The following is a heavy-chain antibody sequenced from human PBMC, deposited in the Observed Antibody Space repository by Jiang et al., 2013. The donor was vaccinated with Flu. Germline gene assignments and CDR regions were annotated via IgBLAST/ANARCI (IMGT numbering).Heavy chain of an antibody. CDR2: IYYSGST. CDR1: GGSISSYY. CDR3: ARRRSGHAAAKLGWFDP. Sequence: KPSETLSLTCTVSGGSISSYYWSWIRQPPGKGLEWIGYIYYSGSTNYNPSLKSRVTISVDTSKNQFSLKLSSVTAADTAVYYCARRRSGHAAAKLGWFDPWGQGTLVTVSS. J-gene: IGHJ5*02. D-gene: IGHD2-2*01. V-gene: IGHV4-59*08.